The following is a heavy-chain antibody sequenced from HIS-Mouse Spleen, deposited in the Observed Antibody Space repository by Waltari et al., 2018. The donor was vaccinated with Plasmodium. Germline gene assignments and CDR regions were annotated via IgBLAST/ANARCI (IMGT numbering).Heavy chain of an antibody. J-gene: IGHJ3*02. Sequence: HVQLVQSGAEVKKPGVPVKVYCKASGYLFTSYGSSWVRQAPGQGHEWMGWISPDNGNTNFAQKLQGRVTMTTDTSTSTAYMELRSLRSDDTAVYYCARGSAGDAFDIWGQGTMVTVSS. V-gene: IGHV1-18*01. CDR1: GYLFTSYG. D-gene: IGHD6-19*01. CDR2: ISPDNGNT. CDR3: ARGSAGDAFDI.